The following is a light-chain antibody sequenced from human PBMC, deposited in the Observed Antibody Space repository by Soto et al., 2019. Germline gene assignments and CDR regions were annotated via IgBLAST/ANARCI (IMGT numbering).Light chain of an antibody. V-gene: IGKV3-20*01. Sequence: DIVLTQSPCTLSSSPGERATLSCRASQSGSSRYLAWYQQQPGQAPRLLIYGASRRATGIPDRFSGSGSGTDFTLTISRLEPEDFAVYYCQKYGSSSKTFGQGTRLDIK. J-gene: IGKJ5*01. CDR1: QSGSSRY. CDR2: GAS. CDR3: QKYGSSSKT.